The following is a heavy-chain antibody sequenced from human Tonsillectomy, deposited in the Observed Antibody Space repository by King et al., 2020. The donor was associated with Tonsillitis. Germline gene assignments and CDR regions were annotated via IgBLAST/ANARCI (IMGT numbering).Heavy chain of an antibody. CDR3: STGMGYGMDV. V-gene: IGHV3-15*01. Sequence: VQLVESGGGLVKPGGSLRLSCAASGFIFSNAWMTWVRQAPGKGLEWVGRIKSKTDGGTSEYAAPVKGRFTISRDDSKNTLYLQMNSLKTEDTAVYYCSTGMGYGMDVWGQGTTVTVSS. CDR1: GFIFSNAW. CDR2: IKSKTDGGTS. J-gene: IGHJ6*02. D-gene: IGHD3-16*01.